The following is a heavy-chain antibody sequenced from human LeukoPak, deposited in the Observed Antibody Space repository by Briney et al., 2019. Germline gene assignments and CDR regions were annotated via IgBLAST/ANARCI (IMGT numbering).Heavy chain of an antibody. Sequence: ASVKFSCKASGFTFTSSAMQWVRQARGQRLEWIGWIVVGSGNTNYAQKFQERVTITRDMSTSTAYMELSSLRSEDTAVYYCAASRMDDDAFDIWGQGTMVTVSS. V-gene: IGHV1-58*02. D-gene: IGHD2-8*01. J-gene: IGHJ3*02. CDR3: AASRMDDDAFDI. CDR1: GFTFTSSA. CDR2: IVVGSGNT.